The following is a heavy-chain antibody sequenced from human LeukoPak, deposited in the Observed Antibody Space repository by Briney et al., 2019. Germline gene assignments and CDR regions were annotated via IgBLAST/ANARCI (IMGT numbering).Heavy chain of an antibody. CDR3: AKLPEGEWHFDY. D-gene: IGHD3-16*01. CDR2: ISYDGSNK. J-gene: IGHJ4*02. V-gene: IGHV3-30-3*02. Sequence: GGSLRLSCAASGFTFSSYAMHWVRQAPGKGLEWVAVISYDGSNKYYADSVKGRFTISRDNSKNTLYLQMNSLRAEDTVVYYCAKLPEGEWHFDYWGQGTLVTVSS. CDR1: GFTFSSYA.